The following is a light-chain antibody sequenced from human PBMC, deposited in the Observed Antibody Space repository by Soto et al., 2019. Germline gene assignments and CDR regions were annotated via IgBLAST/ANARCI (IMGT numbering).Light chain of an antibody. CDR1: QSIATSQ. J-gene: IGKJ1*01. CDR3: QQFAASPRT. CDR2: GAS. Sequence: EIVLTQSPGTLSLSPGERVTLFCRASQSIATSQLAWYQQKPGQAPRLLIGASTRATGIPDRFSDSGSGTDFTLTISRLEPEDFAVYYCQQFAASPRTFSQGTTVEIK. V-gene: IGKV3-20*01.